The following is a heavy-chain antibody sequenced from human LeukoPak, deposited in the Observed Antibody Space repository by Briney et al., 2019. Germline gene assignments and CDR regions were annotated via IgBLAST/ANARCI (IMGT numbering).Heavy chain of an antibody. CDR1: GYSISSGYY. J-gene: IGHJ5*02. V-gene: IGHV4-38-2*02. CDR3: ARDGPAGYSYVNWLDP. D-gene: IGHD5-18*01. Sequence: SETLSLTCTVSGYSISSGYYWGWIRQPPGKGLEWIGSIYHSGSTYYNPSLKRRVTISVDTSKNQFSLKLSSVTAADTAVYYCARDGPAGYSYVNWLDPWGQGTLVTVSS. CDR2: IYHSGST.